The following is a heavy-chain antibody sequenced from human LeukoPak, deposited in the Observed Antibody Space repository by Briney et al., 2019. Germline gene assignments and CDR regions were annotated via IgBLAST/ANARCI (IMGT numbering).Heavy chain of an antibody. CDR3: ARDQGRMITFGGVIVMTPYYFDY. J-gene: IGHJ4*02. D-gene: IGHD3-16*02. V-gene: IGHV3-66*01. Sequence: GGSLRLSCAASEFSVGSNYMTWVRQAPGKGLEWVSLIYSGGSTYYADSVKGRFTISRDNAKNSLYLQMNSLRAEDTAVYYCARDQGRMITFGGVIVMTPYYFDYWGQGTLVTVSS. CDR2: IYSGGST. CDR1: EFSVGSNY.